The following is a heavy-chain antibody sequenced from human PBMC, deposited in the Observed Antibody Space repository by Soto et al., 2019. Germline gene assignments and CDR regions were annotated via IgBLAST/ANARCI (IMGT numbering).Heavy chain of an antibody. V-gene: IGHV1-8*01. J-gene: IGHJ6*02. D-gene: IGHD6-6*01. Sequence: QVQLVQSGAEVKKPGASVKVSCKASGYTFTTYDINWVRQATGQGLECMGWMNPNTGNIGYAQKFQGRVTMTRKTSISTAYMELSSLRSEDTAVYYCAMFRKSSSGYYYYEGMDVWGQGTTVTVSS. CDR2: MNPNTGNI. CDR3: AMFRKSSSGYYYYEGMDV. CDR1: GYTFTTYD.